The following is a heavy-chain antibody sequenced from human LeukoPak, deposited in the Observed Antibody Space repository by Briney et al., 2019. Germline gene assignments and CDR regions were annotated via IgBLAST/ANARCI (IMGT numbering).Heavy chain of an antibody. CDR3: ERDFI. V-gene: IGHV3-7*05. J-gene: IGHJ4*02. CDR1: GFTFSDYY. D-gene: IGHD3-10*01. Sequence: GGSLRLSCAASGFTFSDYYMSWVRQAPGRGPEWVANIKQDGSGVDYVESVKGRFTISRDNAKSSLYLEMNSLRAEDTAIYYCERDFIWGQGTPVTVSS. CDR2: IKQDGSGV.